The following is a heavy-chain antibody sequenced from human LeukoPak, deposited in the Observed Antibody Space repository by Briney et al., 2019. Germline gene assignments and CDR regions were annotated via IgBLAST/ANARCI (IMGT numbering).Heavy chain of an antibody. V-gene: IGHV3-23*01. CDR1: GFTLSSYA. D-gene: IGHD2-2*01. J-gene: IGHJ5*02. CDR2: ISGSGGST. Sequence: SGGSLRLSCAASGFTLSSYAMSWVRQAPGKGLEWVSAISGSGGSTYYADSVKGRFTISRDNSKNTLYLQMNSLRAEDTAVYYCAKGVVPAAINWFDPWGQGTLVTVSS. CDR3: AKGVVPAAINWFDP.